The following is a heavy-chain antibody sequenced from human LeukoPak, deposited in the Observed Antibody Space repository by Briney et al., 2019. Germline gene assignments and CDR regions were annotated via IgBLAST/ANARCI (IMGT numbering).Heavy chain of an antibody. CDR3: AKSELNYYDSSGLLDY. D-gene: IGHD3-22*01. J-gene: IGHJ4*02. CDR1: GFTFSSYG. Sequence: GGSLRLSCAASGFTFSSYGMHWVRQAPGKGLEWVAVISYDGSNKYYADSVKGRFTISRDNSKNTLYLQMNSLRAEDTAVYYCAKSELNYYDSSGLLDYWGQGTLVTVSS. V-gene: IGHV3-30*18. CDR2: ISYDGSNK.